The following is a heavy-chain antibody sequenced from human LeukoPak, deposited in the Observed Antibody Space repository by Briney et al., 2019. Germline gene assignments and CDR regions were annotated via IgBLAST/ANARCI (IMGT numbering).Heavy chain of an antibody. V-gene: IGHV3-7*05. CDR3: ARSLGYCSAGSCFPFDY. J-gene: IGHJ4*02. D-gene: IGHD2-15*01. CDR2: IKQDGSDK. Sequence: GGSLRLSCAASGFTFSTYAMSWVRQAPGKGLEWVANIKQDGSDKYYVDSVKGRFTISRDNAKNSLYLQMNSLRAEDTAVYYCARSLGYCSAGSCFPFDYWGQGTLVTVSS. CDR1: GFTFSTYA.